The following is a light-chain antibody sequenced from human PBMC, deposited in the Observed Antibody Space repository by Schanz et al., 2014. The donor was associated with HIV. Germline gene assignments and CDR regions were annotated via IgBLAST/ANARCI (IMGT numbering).Light chain of an antibody. Sequence: EIVLTQSPATLSLSPGERATLSCRASQSVSSSYLAWYQQKPGQAPRLLIYRSSRRATGIPDRFSGGVSGTDFTLTISRVEPEDFAVYICQQYFSSPYTFGQGTKLEI. V-gene: IGKV3-20*01. CDR2: RSS. CDR1: QSVSSSY. CDR3: QQYFSSPYT. J-gene: IGKJ2*01.